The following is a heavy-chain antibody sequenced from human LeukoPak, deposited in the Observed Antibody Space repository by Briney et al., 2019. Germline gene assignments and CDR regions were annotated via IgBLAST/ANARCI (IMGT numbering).Heavy chain of an antibody. CDR1: GFTFSSYW. J-gene: IGHJ4*02. CDR3: ARGLGYSSSWTTYYFDY. Sequence: PGGSLRLSCAASGFTFSSYWMSWVRQAPGKGLEWVANIKQDGSEKYYVDSVKGRFTVSRDNAKNSLYLQMNSLRAEDTAVYYCARGLGYSSSWTTYYFDYWGQGTLVTVSS. V-gene: IGHV3-7*01. CDR2: IKQDGSEK. D-gene: IGHD6-13*01.